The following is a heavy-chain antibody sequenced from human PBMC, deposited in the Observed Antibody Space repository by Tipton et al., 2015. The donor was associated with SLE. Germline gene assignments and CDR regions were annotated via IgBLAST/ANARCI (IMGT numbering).Heavy chain of an antibody. CDR2: IYYSGTT. D-gene: IGHD2-15*01. Sequence: TLSLTCTVSGGSISSYYWTWIRQPPGKGLEWIGHIYYSGTTNYNPSLKSRVTISVDTSKNQFSLKLISVTAADTAVYYCARHFGWSFDVWGQGTMVTVSS. CDR3: ARHFGWSFDV. CDR1: GGSISSYY. J-gene: IGHJ3*01. V-gene: IGHV4-59*07.